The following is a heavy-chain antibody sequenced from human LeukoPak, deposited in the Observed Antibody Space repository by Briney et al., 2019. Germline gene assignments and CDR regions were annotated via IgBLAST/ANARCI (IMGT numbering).Heavy chain of an antibody. D-gene: IGHD2-2*01. CDR3: ARGAVPAAIIYYYGMDV. J-gene: IGHJ6*02. V-gene: IGHV4-38-2*02. Sequence: SETLSLTCTVSGYSISSGYYWGWIRQPPGKGLEWIGSIYHSGSTYYNPSLKSRVTISVDTSKNQFSLKLSSVTAADTAVYYCARGAVPAAIIYYYGMDVWGQGTTVTVSS. CDR1: GYSISSGYY. CDR2: IYHSGST.